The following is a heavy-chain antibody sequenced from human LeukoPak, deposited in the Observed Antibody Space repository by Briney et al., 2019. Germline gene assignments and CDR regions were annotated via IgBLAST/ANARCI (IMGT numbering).Heavy chain of an antibody. Sequence: SETLSLTCTVSGGSISSSSYYWGWIRQPPGKGLEWIGSIYYSGSTYYNPSLKSRVTISVDTSKNQFSLKLSSVTAADTAVYYCARLRNDYVWGSYRFSSNWFDPWGQGTLVTVSS. D-gene: IGHD3-16*02. J-gene: IGHJ5*02. V-gene: IGHV4-39*07. CDR2: IYYSGST. CDR1: GGSISSSSYY. CDR3: ARLRNDYVWGSYRFSSNWFDP.